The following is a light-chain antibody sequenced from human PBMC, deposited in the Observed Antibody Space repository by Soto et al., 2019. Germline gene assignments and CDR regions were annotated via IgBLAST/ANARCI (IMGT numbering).Light chain of an antibody. CDR3: QQYNSYSPWT. CDR2: KAS. V-gene: IGKV1-5*03. J-gene: IGKJ1*01. Sequence: DIQMTQSPSTLSASVGDRVTITCRASQSISSWLAWYQQKPGKAPKLLIYKASSLESGVPSRFSGSGSGTEFTLTIRSLQPDDFATYYCQQYNSYSPWTFGQGTKVELK. CDR1: QSISSW.